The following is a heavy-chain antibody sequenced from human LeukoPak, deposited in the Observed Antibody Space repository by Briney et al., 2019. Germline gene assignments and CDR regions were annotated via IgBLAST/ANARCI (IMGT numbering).Heavy chain of an antibody. Sequence: GGSLRLSCAASGFNFSSYAMNLVRQAPGKGLEWVSAISGSGGSIYYADSVKGRFTISRDNSKNTLYLQMNSLRAEDTAVYHCAKLPYFAYFDYWGQGTLVSVSS. D-gene: IGHD3-9*01. CDR3: AKLPYFAYFDY. CDR2: ISGSGGSI. J-gene: IGHJ4*02. CDR1: GFNFSSYA. V-gene: IGHV3-23*01.